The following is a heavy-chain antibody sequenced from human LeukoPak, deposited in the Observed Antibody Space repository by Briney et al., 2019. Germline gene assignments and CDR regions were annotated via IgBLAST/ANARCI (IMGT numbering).Heavy chain of an antibody. D-gene: IGHD5-12*01. V-gene: IGHV1-2*02. CDR2: INPDSGGT. Sequence: ASVKVSCTASGYTFAGYYIHWVRQAPGQGLEWMGWINPDSGGTKSAQKFQGRVTMTRDTSINTAYMELSRLASDDTAVYYCARAPGSGYAFDSWGQGTQVTVSS. J-gene: IGHJ4*02. CDR3: ARAPGSGYAFDS. CDR1: GYTFAGYY.